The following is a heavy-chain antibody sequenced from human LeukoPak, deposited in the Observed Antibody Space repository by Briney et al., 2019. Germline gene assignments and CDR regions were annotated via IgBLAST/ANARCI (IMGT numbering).Heavy chain of an antibody. J-gene: IGHJ4*02. D-gene: IGHD2/OR15-2a*01. Sequence: ASVKVSCKASGYTFTSYYMHWVRQAPGQGLEWMGILNPSDGSTTYAPRFQGRFTFTRNTSTSTDYMELSSLRSGDTAVYYCARHQGAGEYPFDYWGQGTLVTVSS. CDR2: LNPSDGST. V-gene: IGHV1-46*01. CDR1: GYTFTSYY. CDR3: ARHQGAGEYPFDY.